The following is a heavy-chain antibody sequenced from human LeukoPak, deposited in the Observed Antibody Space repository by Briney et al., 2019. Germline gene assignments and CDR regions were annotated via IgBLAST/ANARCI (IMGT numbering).Heavy chain of an antibody. D-gene: IGHD1-26*01. Sequence: PSETLXLTCTVSGGSISSSSYXXXXXRQPPGXXXXWIGXXXYSGSTYXNXXXXSXVTXXXDTSKNQFSLKLSSVTAADTAVYYCASLNPNPTGRWGQGTLVTVSS. CDR1: GGSISSSSYX. J-gene: IGHJ4*02. CDR2: XXYSGST. V-gene: IGHV4-39*01. CDR3: ASLNPNPTGR.